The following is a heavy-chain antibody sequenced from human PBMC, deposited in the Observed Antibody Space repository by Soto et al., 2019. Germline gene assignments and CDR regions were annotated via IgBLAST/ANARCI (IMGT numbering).Heavy chain of an antibody. Sequence: LRLSCAASGFTFSSYAMHWVRQAPGKGLEWVAVISYDGSNKYYADSVKGRFTISRDNSKNTLYLQMNSLRAEDTAVYYCARDMDYYDSSGPPMRPYYYYGMDVWGQGTTVTVS. CDR2: ISYDGSNK. D-gene: IGHD3-22*01. V-gene: IGHV3-30-3*01. CDR1: GFTFSSYA. CDR3: ARDMDYYDSSGPPMRPYYYYGMDV. J-gene: IGHJ6*02.